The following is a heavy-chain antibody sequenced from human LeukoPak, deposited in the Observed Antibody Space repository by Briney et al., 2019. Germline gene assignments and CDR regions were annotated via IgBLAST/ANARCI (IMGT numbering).Heavy chain of an antibody. Sequence: HPGGSLRLSCAASGFTFSSYGMHWVRQAPGKGLGWVARINNDGSSTNYADSVKGRFTISRDNAKNTLYLQMNSLRAEDTAVSYFARGSFDILTGYPDEFDDWGQGSLVTV. CDR3: ARGSFDILTGYPDEFDD. V-gene: IGHV3-74*01. D-gene: IGHD3-9*01. CDR2: INNDGSST. J-gene: IGHJ4*02. CDR1: GFTFSSYG.